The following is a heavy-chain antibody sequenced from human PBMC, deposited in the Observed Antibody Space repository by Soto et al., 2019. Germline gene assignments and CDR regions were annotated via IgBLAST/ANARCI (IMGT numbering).Heavy chain of an antibody. J-gene: IGHJ4*02. Sequence: ASVKVSCKASGYTFTSYGISWVRQAPGQGLEWMGWISAYNGNTDYAQKLQGRVTMTTDTSTSTANMELRSLRFDDTAVYYCARVGEYCSSTSCHDYWGQGTLVTVSS. D-gene: IGHD2-2*01. CDR3: ARVGEYCSSTSCHDY. V-gene: IGHV1-18*01. CDR1: GYTFTSYG. CDR2: ISAYNGNT.